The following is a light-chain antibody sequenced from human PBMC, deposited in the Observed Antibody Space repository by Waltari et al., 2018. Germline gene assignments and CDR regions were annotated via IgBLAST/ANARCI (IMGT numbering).Light chain of an antibody. V-gene: IGLV2-14*01. CDR3: SSYTSSSPVV. J-gene: IGLJ2*01. Sequence: QSALTQPASVSGSPGQSITISCPGTSSDVGGSNYVSWYQQTPGKAPKLMIYEVSNRPSGVSNRFSGSKSGNTASLTISGLQAEDEADYYCSSYTSSSPVVFGGGTKLTVL. CDR2: EVS. CDR1: SSDVGGSNY.